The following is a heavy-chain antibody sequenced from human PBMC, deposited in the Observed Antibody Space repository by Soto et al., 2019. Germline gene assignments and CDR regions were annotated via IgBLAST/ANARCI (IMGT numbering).Heavy chain of an antibody. D-gene: IGHD5-12*01. J-gene: IGHJ3*02. CDR2: IVVGSGNT. CDR1: GFSLTKST. CDR3: AAGEGEYNGLYDAFDI. Sequence: QMQLVQSGPEVKKPGTSVKVSCKASGFSLTKSTMQWVRQARGQRLEWIGWIVVGSGNTKYAQNFQERVTITRDMSTSTAYMELSSLRSEATAVYYCAAGEGEYNGLYDAFDIWGQGTMVTVSS. V-gene: IGHV1-58*02.